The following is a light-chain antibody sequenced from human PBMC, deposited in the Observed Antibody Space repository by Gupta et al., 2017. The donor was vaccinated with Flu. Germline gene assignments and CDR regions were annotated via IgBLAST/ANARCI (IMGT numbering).Light chain of an antibody. Sequence: DIVMTQSPDSLAVSLGERATINCKSSQSVLYSSNNKNVLAWYQQKPGQPPKLLIYWASTRESGIPDRFSGSGSGTDFTLTIRSLQAEDVAVYYCQQYHSTPWTFGQGTKVEIK. J-gene: IGKJ1*01. CDR1: QSVLYSSNNKNV. CDR2: WAS. V-gene: IGKV4-1*01. CDR3: QQYHSTPWT.